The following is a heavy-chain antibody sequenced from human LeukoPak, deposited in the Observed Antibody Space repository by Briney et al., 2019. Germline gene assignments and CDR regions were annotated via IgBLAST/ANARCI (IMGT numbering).Heavy chain of an antibody. CDR3: AHLDYYYYGMDV. J-gene: IGHJ6*02. CDR2: FDPEDGET. CDR1: GGTFSSYA. Sequence: ASVKVSCKASGGTFSSYAISWVRQAPGKGLEWMGGFDPEDGETIYAQKFQGRVTMTEDTSTDTAYMELSSLRSEDTAVYYCAHLDYYYYGMDVWGQGTTVTVSS. V-gene: IGHV1-24*01.